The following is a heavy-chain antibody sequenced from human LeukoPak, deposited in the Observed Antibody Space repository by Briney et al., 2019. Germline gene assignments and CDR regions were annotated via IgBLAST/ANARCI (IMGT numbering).Heavy chain of an antibody. V-gene: IGHV5-51*01. D-gene: IGHD6-6*01. CDR1: GYSFTSYS. J-gene: IGHJ5*02. Sequence: GESLKISCKGSGYSFTSYSIAWVRQMPGKGLEWMGIIYPGDSGATYSPSFQGQVTISADKSISTAYLQWSSLKASDTAMFYCARQTGETAARRRWFDPWGQGTLVTVSS. CDR2: IYPGDSGA. CDR3: ARQTGETAARRRWFDP.